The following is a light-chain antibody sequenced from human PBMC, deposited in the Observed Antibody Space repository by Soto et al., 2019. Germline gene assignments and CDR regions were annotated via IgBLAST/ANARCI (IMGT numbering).Light chain of an antibody. CDR1: QSVSSSY. CDR2: GAS. CDR3: QQYGSSPLT. V-gene: IGKV3-20*01. J-gene: IGKJ1*01. Sequence: EILLTQSPCTLSLSPGERATLSCRSSQSVSSSYLAWYQQKPGQAPSLLIYGASSRATGIPDRFSGSGSGTDFTLTISRLEPEDFEVYYCQQYGSSPLTFGQGTKVDIK.